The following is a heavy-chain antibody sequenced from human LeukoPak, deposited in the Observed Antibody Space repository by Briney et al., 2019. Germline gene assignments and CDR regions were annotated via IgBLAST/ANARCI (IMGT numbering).Heavy chain of an antibody. CDR1: GFTFSSYD. Sequence: GGSLRLSCAASGFTFSSYDMHWVRQSTKTGLEWVSTTRTAGDTYYPDSVKGRFTISRENAKNSLYLQMNSLKAGDTAVYYCARGPTMLRGVIGLDYWGQGTLVTVSS. J-gene: IGHJ4*02. V-gene: IGHV3-13*01. CDR3: ARGPTMLRGVIGLDY. D-gene: IGHD3-10*01. CDR2: TRTAGDT.